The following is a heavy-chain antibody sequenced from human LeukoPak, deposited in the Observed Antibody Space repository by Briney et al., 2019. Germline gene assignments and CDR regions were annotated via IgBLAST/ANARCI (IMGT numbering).Heavy chain of an antibody. Sequence: GASLKVSCKVSGDTFTYSYVHWVRQASGQRLEWMAVVNVATGKTNTPYHLDDRLTVATDTSTSRVYMELPGLKSDDPAVYYCAVATLGDFGGLDSWGQGTPVSVSS. CDR2: VNVATGKT. D-gene: IGHD4-17*01. CDR3: AVATLGDFGGLDS. V-gene: IGHV1-46*04. J-gene: IGHJ4*02. CDR1: GDTFTYSY.